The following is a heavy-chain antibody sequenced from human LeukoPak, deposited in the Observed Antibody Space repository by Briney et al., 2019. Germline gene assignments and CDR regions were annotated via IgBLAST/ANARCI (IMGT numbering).Heavy chain of an antibody. D-gene: IGHD3-10*01. V-gene: IGHV1-2*06. CDR2: INPNSGGT. CDR1: GYTFTGYY. J-gene: IGHJ6*03. CDR3: ARGGVYFTVVRGADPYYYYYMDV. Sequence: ASVKVSCKASGYTFTGYYMHWVRQAPGQGLEWMGRINPNSGGTNYAQKFQGRVTMTRDTSISTAYMELSRLRSDDTAVYYCARGGVYFTVVRGADPYYYYYMDVWGKGTTVTVSS.